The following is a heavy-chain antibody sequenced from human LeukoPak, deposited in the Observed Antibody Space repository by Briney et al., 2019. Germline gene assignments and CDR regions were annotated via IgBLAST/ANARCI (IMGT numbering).Heavy chain of an antibody. CDR2: INADNGNT. J-gene: IGHJ4*02. V-gene: IGHV1-3*01. D-gene: IGHD5-12*01. CDR3: ARGTAYGGYVNY. CDR1: GYTFTNYL. Sequence: VASVKVSCKASGYTFTNYLMHWVRQAPGQRLEWMGWINADNGNTKYSQNFQDRVTITRDTSANTAYMELSSLRSEDTAVYYCARGTAYGGYVNYWGQGTLVTVSS.